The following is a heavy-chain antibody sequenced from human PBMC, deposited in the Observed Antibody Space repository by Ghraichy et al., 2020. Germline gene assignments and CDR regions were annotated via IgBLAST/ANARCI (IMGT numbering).Heavy chain of an antibody. Sequence: SETLSLTCTVSGGSISSGGYYWSWIRQHPGKGVEWIGYISSSGTTYSNPSLKSRVTISVDTSKNQFSLRLTSVTAADTAIYYCARDGIVLGFDPWGQGTLVTVS. CDR2: ISSSGTT. D-gene: IGHD2/OR15-2a*01. CDR1: GGSISSGGYY. CDR3: ARDGIVLGFDP. J-gene: IGHJ5*02. V-gene: IGHV4-31*03.